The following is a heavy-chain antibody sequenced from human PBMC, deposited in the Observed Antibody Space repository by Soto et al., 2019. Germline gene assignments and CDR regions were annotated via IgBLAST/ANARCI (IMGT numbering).Heavy chain of an antibody. J-gene: IGHJ4*02. V-gene: IGHV3-30-3*01. Sequence: GGSLRLSCVASGFTFSTYAMNWVRQAPGKGLEWVAVISYDGSNKYYADSVKGRITISRDNSRNTLYLQMSNLRAEATAMYYCARDLGNNYGSFPYWGQGTLVTVSS. CDR2: ISYDGSNK. CDR3: ARDLGNNYGSFPY. D-gene: IGHD4-17*01. CDR1: GFTFSTYA.